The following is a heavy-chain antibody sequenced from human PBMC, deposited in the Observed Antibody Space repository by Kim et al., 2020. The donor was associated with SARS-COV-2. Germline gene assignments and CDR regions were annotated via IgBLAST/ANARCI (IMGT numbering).Heavy chain of an antibody. D-gene: IGHD3-22*01. J-gene: IGHJ4*02. V-gene: IGHV3-23*01. CDR1: FRNYA. CDR2: IRGSGGDT. CDR3: AKDILSDYYDSSGFDY. Sequence: FRNYAMSWVRPAPGKGLQWVSTIRGSGGDTFYEDSVQGRFIISRDNSNNILYLQMNGLGVDDTALYYCAKDILSDYYDSSGFDYWGQGTLAT.